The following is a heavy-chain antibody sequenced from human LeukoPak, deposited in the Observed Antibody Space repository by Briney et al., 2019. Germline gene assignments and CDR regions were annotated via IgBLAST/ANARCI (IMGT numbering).Heavy chain of an antibody. D-gene: IGHD2-15*01. J-gene: IGHJ5*02. CDR1: DGSISSSSYY. V-gene: IGHV4-39*01. CDR2: IYYSGST. Sequence: PSETLSLTCTVSDGSISSSSYYWGWIRQPPGKGLEWIGSIYYSGSTYYNPSLKSRVTISVDTSKNQFSLKLSSVTAADTAVYYCARLYVVVVAATLYNWFDPWGQGTLVTVSS. CDR3: ARLYVVVVAATLYNWFDP.